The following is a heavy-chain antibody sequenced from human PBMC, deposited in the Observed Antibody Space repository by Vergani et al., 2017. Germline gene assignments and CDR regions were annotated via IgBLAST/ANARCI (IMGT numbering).Heavy chain of an antibody. CDR1: GGSISSYY. D-gene: IGHD3-9*01. V-gene: IGHV4-4*09. CDR3: ARVPVLRYFDWSPHYGMDV. CDR2: IYTSGST. Sequence: QLQLQESGPGLVKPSETLSLTCTVSGGSISSYYWSWIRQPPGKGLEWIGYIYTSGSTNYNPSLKSRVTISVDTSKNQFSLKLSSVTAADTAVYYCARVPVLRYFDWSPHYGMDVWGQGTTVTVSS. J-gene: IGHJ6*02.